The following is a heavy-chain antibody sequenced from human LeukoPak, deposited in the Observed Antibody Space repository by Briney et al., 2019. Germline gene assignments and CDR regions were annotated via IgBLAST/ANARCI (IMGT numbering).Heavy chain of an antibody. CDR3: ARDFPAMFRGKWFDP. J-gene: IGHJ5*02. CDR1: GFIFSSHW. D-gene: IGHD3-10*01. V-gene: IGHV3-7*01. CDR2: IKHDGSEK. Sequence: GGSLRLSCAASGFIFSSHWMSWVRQAPGKGLEWVANIKHDGSEKYYVDSVKGRFTISRENAKNTLYLQMNSLRAEDTAVYYCARDFPAMFRGKWFDPWGHGTLVTVSS.